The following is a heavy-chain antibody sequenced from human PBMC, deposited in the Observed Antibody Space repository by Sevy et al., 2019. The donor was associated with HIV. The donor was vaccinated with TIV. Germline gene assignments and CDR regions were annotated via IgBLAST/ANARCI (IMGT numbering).Heavy chain of an antibody. CDR1: GGSFSGYY. V-gene: IGHV4-34*01. CDR3: ARHCGSTSCSHAFDI. Sequence: SETLSLTCAVYGGSFSGYYWSWIRQPPGKGLEWIGVSNHSGSTNYNPSLKSRVTISVDTSKNQFSLKLSSVTAADTAVYYCARHCGSTSCSHAFDIWGQGTMVTVSS. D-gene: IGHD2-2*01. J-gene: IGHJ3*02. CDR2: SNHSGST.